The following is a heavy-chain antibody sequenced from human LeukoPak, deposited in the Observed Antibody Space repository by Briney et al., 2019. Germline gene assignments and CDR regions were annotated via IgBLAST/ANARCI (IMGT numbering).Heavy chain of an antibody. CDR3: AREAVGATGLDY. Sequence: SETLSLTCTVSGGSISSGGYYWSWIRQHPGKGLEWIGYIYYSGSTYYNPSLKSRVTISVDTSKNQFSLKLSSVTAADRAVYYCAREAVGATGLDYWGQGTLVTVSS. D-gene: IGHD1-26*01. V-gene: IGHV4-31*03. CDR2: IYYSGST. J-gene: IGHJ4*02. CDR1: GGSISSGGYY.